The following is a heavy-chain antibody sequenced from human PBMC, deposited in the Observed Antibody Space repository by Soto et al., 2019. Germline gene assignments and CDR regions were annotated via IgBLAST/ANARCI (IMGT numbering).Heavy chain of an antibody. CDR1: GFTFGDYA. V-gene: IGHV3-9*01. D-gene: IGHD3-10*01. J-gene: IGHJ6*02. Sequence: SLRLSCAASGFTFGDYAMHWVRQFPGKGLELVSGFKWNSGDVGYADSVKGRFTISRDNARNSLYLQMNSLRPEDTAVYYCAKDRSSGSNYYGMEVWGQGTMVTVAS. CDR3: AKDRSSGSNYYGMEV. CDR2: FKWNSGDV.